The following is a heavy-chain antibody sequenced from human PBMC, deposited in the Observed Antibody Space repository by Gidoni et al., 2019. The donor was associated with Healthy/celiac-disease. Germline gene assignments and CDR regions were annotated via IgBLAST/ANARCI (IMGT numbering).Heavy chain of an antibody. D-gene: IGHD3-22*01. CDR2: ISSSSSYI. CDR3: ARELDDSSGYYSYYYYGMDV. CDR1: GFTFSSYS. V-gene: IGHV3-21*01. Sequence: EVQLVESGGGLVKPGGSLRLSCAASGFTFSSYSMNWVRQAPGKGLEWVSSISSSSSYIYYADSVKGRFTISRDNAKNSLYLQMNSLRAEDTAVYYCARELDDSSGYYSYYYYGMDVWGQGTTVTVSS. J-gene: IGHJ6*02.